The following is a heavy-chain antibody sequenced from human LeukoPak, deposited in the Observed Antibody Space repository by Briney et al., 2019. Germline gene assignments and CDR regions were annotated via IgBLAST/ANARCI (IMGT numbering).Heavy chain of an antibody. CDR2: IYHSGST. CDR1: GGSISSSNW. J-gene: IGHJ4*02. CDR3: ARGYCSSTSCYLSLYFDY. Sequence: SGTLSLTCAVSGGSISSSNWWSWVRQPPGKGLEWIGEIYHSGSTNYNPSLKSRVTISVDKSKNQFSLKLSSVTAADTAVYYCARGYCSSTSCYLSLYFDYWGQGTLVTVS. V-gene: IGHV4-4*02. D-gene: IGHD2-2*01.